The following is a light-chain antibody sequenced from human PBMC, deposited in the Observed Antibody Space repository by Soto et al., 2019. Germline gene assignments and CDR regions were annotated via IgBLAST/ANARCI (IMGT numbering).Light chain of an antibody. Sequence: QSALTQPRSVSGSPGQSVAISCTGTSSDVGGHSYVSWYQHHPGKAPKLMIYDFAKRPSGVPDRLSGSKSGNTASLTISGLTAEDEGDYYCCSYAGSYVVFGGGTKVTVL. CDR2: DFA. J-gene: IGLJ2*01. V-gene: IGLV2-11*01. CDR3: CSYAGSYVV. CDR1: SSDVGGHSY.